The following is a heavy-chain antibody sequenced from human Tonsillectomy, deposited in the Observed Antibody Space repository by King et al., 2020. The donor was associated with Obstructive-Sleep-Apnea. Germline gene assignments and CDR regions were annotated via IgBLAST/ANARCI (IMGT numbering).Heavy chain of an antibody. Sequence: VQLVESGGGLVQPGGSLRLSCVASGLTFSSFWMHWVRQAPGKGLVWVSRIKSDGSSTNYADSVKGRFTISRDNAKNTLYLQMNSLRAEDTAVYYCARDFHYGVDVWGQGTTVTVSS. V-gene: IGHV3-74*01. J-gene: IGHJ6*02. CDR1: GLTFSSFW. CDR3: ARDFHYGVDV. CDR2: IKSDGSST.